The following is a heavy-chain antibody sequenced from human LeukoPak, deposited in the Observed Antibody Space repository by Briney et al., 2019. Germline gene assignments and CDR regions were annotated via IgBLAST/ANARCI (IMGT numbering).Heavy chain of an antibody. CDR1: GYTFTSYG. J-gene: IGHJ4*02. CDR3: ARGGWGSSSWYSSLPFDY. V-gene: IGHV1-18*01. Sequence: GASVKVSCKASGYTFTSYGISWVRQAPGQGLEWMGWISAYNGNTNYAQKLQGRVTMTTDTSTSTAYMELRSLRSDDTAVYYCARGGWGSSSWYSSLPFDYWGQGTLVTVSS. D-gene: IGHD6-13*01. CDR2: ISAYNGNT.